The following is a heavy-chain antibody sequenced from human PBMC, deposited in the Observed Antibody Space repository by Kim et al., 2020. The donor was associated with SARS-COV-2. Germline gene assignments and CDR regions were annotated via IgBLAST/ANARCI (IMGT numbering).Heavy chain of an antibody. D-gene: IGHD5-18*01. J-gene: IGHJ6*02. Sequence: KGRFTISRDNSKNTLYLQMNSLRAEDTAVYYCAKGGGYPILGYYYYGMDVWGQGTTVTVSS. V-gene: IGHV3-30*02. CDR3: AKGGGYPILGYYYYGMDV.